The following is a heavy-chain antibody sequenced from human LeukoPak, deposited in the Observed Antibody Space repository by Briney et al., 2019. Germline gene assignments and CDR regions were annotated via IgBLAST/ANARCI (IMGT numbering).Heavy chain of an antibody. D-gene: IGHD6-13*01. CDR3: AKDRSSSARED. CDR2: TSGYNGNT. Sequence: GASVKVSCKTSGFTFTSYGISWVRQAPGQGLEWVGWTSGYNGNTNYAQKFRGRLTMTIDTSTTAAYMELRSLRSDDTAVYYCAKDRSSSAREDWGQGTLVTVSS. J-gene: IGHJ4*02. V-gene: IGHV1-18*01. CDR1: GFTFTSYG.